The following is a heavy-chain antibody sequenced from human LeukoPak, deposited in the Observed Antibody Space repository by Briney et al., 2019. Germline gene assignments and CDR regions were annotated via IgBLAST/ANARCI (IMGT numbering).Heavy chain of an antibody. CDR2: IYYSGST. Sequence: PSETLSLTCTVSGGSISSSSYYWGWIRQPPGKGLEWIGSIYYSGSTYYNPSLKSRVTISVDTSKNQFSLKLSSVTAADTAVYYCAREARERGYSYGIDYWGQGTLVTVSS. D-gene: IGHD5-18*01. CDR3: AREARERGYSYGIDY. CDR1: GGSISSSSYY. J-gene: IGHJ4*02. V-gene: IGHV4-39*07.